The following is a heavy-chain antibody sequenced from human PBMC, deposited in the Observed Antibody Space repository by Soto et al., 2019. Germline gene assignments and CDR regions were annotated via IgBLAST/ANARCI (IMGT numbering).Heavy chain of an antibody. CDR2: IHSTENT. V-gene: IGHV4-4*07. J-gene: IGHJ4*02. CDR1: GGSISSFY. Sequence: SETLSLTCTVPGGSISSFYWSWIRQPAGKGMEWIGRIHSTENTNYNPSLKSRIAMSIDTSNNQFSLKLSSLTAADTAVYYCARALSSAAGLYFDYWGQGTRVTSPQ. CDR3: ARALSSAAGLYFDY. D-gene: IGHD6-13*01.